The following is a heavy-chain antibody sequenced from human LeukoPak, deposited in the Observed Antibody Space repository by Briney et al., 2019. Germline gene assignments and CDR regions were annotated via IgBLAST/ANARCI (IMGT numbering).Heavy chain of an antibody. Sequence: KPSETLSLTCTVSGDSTSNFYWNWIRQSPGEGLEWIGNIHYSGSSVYNPSPKSRGTISIDTSRRQFFLKLNSVTAADTAVYFCALAPNSNWFDFWGPGTLVTVSS. CDR3: ALAPNSNWFDF. CDR1: GDSTSNFY. V-gene: IGHV4-59*03. J-gene: IGHJ5*01. CDR2: IHYSGSS. D-gene: IGHD2-8*01.